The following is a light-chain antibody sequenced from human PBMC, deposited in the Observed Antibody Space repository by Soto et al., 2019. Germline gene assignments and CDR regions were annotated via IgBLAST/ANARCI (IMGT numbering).Light chain of an antibody. CDR3: EQYGGPPYA. J-gene: IGKJ2*01. CDR2: GAF. CDR1: QGITNSR. Sequence: TRSPGPLSLSPGKKATSACKASQGITNSRLAWYQQKPGQAPRLLIYGAFNSATGIPDRFSGSASGTDFTPTITRLEPEDFAVYYCEQYGGPPYAFGQGTKVDIK. V-gene: IGKV3-20*01.